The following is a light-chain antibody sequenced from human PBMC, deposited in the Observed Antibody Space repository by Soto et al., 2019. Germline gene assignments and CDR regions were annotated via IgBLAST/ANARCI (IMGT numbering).Light chain of an antibody. J-gene: IGLJ1*01. Sequence: QSALTQPPSASGSPGQSVTISCTGTSSDVGGYNYVSWYQPHPGRAPKLMFYEVSKRPSGVPDRFSGSKSGNTASLTVSGLQTEDEAEYYCSSYADSNNQVFGTGTKVTVL. CDR1: SSDVGGYNY. V-gene: IGLV2-8*01. CDR3: SSYADSNNQV. CDR2: EVS.